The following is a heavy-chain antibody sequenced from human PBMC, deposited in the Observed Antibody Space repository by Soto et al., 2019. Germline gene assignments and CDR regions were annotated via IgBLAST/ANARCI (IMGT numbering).Heavy chain of an antibody. CDR2: IYYSGST. D-gene: IGHD1-7*01. CDR1: GGSISSSSYY. J-gene: IGHJ3*02. V-gene: IGHV4-39*07. CDR3: ASLGYNWNYLSYDDDALDI. Sequence: SETLSLTCTVSGGSISSSSYYWGWIRQPPGKGLEWIGSIYYSGSTYYNPSLKSRVTISVDTSKNQFSLKLSSVTAADTAVYYCASLGYNWNYLSYDDDALDIWGQGTMVTGSS.